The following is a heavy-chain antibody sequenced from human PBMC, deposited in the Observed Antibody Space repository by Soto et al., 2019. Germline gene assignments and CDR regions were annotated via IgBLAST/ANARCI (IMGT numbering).Heavy chain of an antibody. Sequence: PSETLSLTCTVSGGSISSYYWSWIRQPPGKGLEWIGYIYYSGSTNYNPSLKSRVTISVDTSKNQFSLKLSSVTAADTAVYYCARQVDICSGGSCYKGLFDYWGQGTLVTVSS. CDR1: GGSISSYY. D-gene: IGHD2-15*01. CDR3: ARQVDICSGGSCYKGLFDY. V-gene: IGHV4-59*08. CDR2: IYYSGST. J-gene: IGHJ4*02.